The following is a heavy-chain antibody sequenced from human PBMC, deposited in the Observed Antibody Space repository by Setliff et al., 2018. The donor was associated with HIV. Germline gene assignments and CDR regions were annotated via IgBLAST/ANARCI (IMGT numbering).Heavy chain of an antibody. J-gene: IGHJ3*02. CDR2: ITYSGSA. Sequence: PSETLSLTCTVSGGSISSDDYYWNWIRQPPGKGLEWIGYITYSGSAYYNPSLKSRVTISVDTSKNQFSLKLSSVTAADTAVYYCARDRENYYDSTGAFDTWGQGTMVTVSS. CDR1: GGSISSDDYY. V-gene: IGHV4-30-4*08. D-gene: IGHD3-22*01. CDR3: ARDRENYYDSTGAFDT.